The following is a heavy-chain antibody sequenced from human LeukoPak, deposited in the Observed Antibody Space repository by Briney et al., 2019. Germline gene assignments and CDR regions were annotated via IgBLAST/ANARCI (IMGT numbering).Heavy chain of an antibody. D-gene: IGHD4-17*01. CDR1: GGSISSYY. CDR3: ARAQYGDLDY. CDR2: IYYSGST. Sequence: SETLSLTCTVSGGSISSYYWSWIRQPPGKGLEWIGYIYYSGSTNYNPSLKSRVTISVDTSKNQFSLKLSSVTAADTAVYYCARAQYGDLDYWGQGTLVTVSS. J-gene: IGHJ4*02. V-gene: IGHV4-59*01.